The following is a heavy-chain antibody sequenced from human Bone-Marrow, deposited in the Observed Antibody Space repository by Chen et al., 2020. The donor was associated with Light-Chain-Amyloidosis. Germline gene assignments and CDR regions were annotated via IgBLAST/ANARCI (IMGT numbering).Heavy chain of an antibody. D-gene: IGHD3-9*01. Sequence: EVQLVESGGGLLQRGGSLRLSCAASGFAFSSYAMSWVRQAPGKGLEWVSTISGSGGSRYYGDSVKCRLTISGDNSKNARLRQMNSLRAEDTAVYYCAKDISYDDILPGYPADAFDIWGQGTMVTVSS. CDR1: GFAFSSYA. V-gene: IGHV3-23*04. J-gene: IGHJ3*02. CDR2: ISGSGGSR. CDR3: AKDISYDDILPGYPADAFDI.